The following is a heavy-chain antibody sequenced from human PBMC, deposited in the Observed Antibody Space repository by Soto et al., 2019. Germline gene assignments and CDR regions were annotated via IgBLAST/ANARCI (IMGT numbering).Heavy chain of an antibody. CDR3: AKDHGMDV. Sequence: GGSLRLSCGASGFTFSYYAMAWVRQSPGKGLEWVSSISGSGGSTYYADSVKGRFTISRDNSKNTVFLQMNSLRAEDTAVYYCAKDHGMDVWGQGATVTVSS. CDR1: GFTFSYYA. J-gene: IGHJ6*02. V-gene: IGHV3-23*01. CDR2: ISGSGGST.